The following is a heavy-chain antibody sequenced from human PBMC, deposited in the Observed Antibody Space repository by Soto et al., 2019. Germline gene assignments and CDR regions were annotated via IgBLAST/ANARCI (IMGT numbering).Heavy chain of an antibody. V-gene: IGHV1-18*01. J-gene: IGHJ6*02. CDR3: QSSSYVGGSYYYGMDV. Sequence: GASVKVSCKASGYTFTSYGISWVRQAPGQGLEWMGWISAYNGNTNYAQKLQGRVTMTTDTSTSTAYMELRSLRSDDTAVYYCQSSSYVGGSYYYGMDVWGQGTTVTVSS. D-gene: IGHD6-6*01. CDR2: ISAYNGNT. CDR1: GYTFTSYG.